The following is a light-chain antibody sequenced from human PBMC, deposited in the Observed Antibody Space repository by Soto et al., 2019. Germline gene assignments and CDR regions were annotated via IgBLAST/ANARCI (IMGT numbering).Light chain of an antibody. Sequence: DVQLTQAPSTLSASVGDRVTITCRASQSIGNWLAWYQQKPGKAPNLLIYDASTLENGVPSRFSGSASGTDFTLTLSSLQPYDFATYYCQQYNSYSPRTFGQGTKVEFK. J-gene: IGKJ1*01. CDR2: DAS. V-gene: IGKV1-5*01. CDR1: QSIGNW. CDR3: QQYNSYSPRT.